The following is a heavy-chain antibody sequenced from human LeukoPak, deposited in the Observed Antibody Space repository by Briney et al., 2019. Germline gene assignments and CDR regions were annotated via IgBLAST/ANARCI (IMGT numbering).Heavy chain of an antibody. D-gene: IGHD3-22*01. CDR1: GFTFSSYG. CDR2: ISYDGSNK. CDR3: AKPRGTYYYDSSGYIDY. V-gene: IGHV3-30*18. Sequence: SGGSLRLSCAASGFTFSSYGMHWVRQAPGKGLEWVAVISYDGSNKYYADSVKGRFTISRDNSKNTLYLQMNSLRAEDTAVYYCAKPRGTYYYDSSGYIDYWGQGTLVTVSS. J-gene: IGHJ4*02.